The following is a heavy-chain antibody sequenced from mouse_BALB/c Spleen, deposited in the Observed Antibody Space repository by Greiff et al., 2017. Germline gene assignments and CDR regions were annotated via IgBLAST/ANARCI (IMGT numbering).Heavy chain of an antibody. J-gene: IGHJ4*01. Sequence: EVKLVESGGGLVQPGGSRKLSCAASGFTFSSYTMSWVRQTPEKRLEWVATISSGGSYTYYPDSVKGRFTISRDNAKNTLYLQMSSLKSEDTAMYYCTREGNYRYDEDYAMDYWGQGTSVTVSS. V-gene: IGHV5-6-4*01. CDR2: ISSGGSYT. CDR3: TREGNYRYDEDYAMDY. CDR1: GFTFSSYT. D-gene: IGHD2-14*01.